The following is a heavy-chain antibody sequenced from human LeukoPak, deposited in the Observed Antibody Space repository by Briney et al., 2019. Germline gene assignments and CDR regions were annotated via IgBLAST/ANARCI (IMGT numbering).Heavy chain of an antibody. J-gene: IGHJ3*02. V-gene: IGHV3-23*01. CDR1: GFTFSSYG. CDR2: ISGSGGST. Sequence: PGGSLRLSCAASGFTFSSYGMSWVRQAPGKGLEWVSAISGSGGSTYYADSVKGRFTISRDNSKNTLYLQMNSLRAEDTAVYYCAKEYCGGDCFIRNDAFDIWGQGTMVTVSS. CDR3: AKEYCGGDCFIRNDAFDI. D-gene: IGHD2-21*02.